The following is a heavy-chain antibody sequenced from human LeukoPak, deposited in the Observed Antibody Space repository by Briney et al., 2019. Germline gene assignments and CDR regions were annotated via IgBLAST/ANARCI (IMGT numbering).Heavy chain of an antibody. CDR2: TYYRSKWYN. J-gene: IGHJ4*02. Sequence: SQTLSLTCAISGDSVSSNSAAWNWVRQSRSRGLEWLGRTYYRSKWYNDYAVSVKSRITINPYTYKNQFSLQLNAVTLEDTAVYYCAREESDFWSGYYTGALDYWGQGTLVTVSS. D-gene: IGHD3-3*01. V-gene: IGHV6-1*01. CDR3: AREESDFWSGYYTGALDY. CDR1: GDSVSSNSAA.